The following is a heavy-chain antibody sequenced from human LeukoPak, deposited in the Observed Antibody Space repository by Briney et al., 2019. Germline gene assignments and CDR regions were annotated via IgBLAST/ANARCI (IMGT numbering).Heavy chain of an antibody. J-gene: IGHJ4*02. CDR1: GGSFSGYY. CDR3: ARGGGPYSSGWYYFDY. D-gene: IGHD6-19*01. V-gene: IGHV4-34*01. Sequence: SETLSLTCAVYGGSFSGYYWSWIRQPPGKGLEWIGEINHSGSTNYNPSLKSRVTISVDTSKNQFSLKLSSVTAADTAVYYCARGGGPYSSGWYYFDYRGQGTLVTVSS. CDR2: INHSGST.